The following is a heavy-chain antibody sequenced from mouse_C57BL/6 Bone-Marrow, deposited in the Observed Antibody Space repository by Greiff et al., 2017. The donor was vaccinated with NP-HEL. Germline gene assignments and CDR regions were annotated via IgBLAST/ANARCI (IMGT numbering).Heavy chain of an antibody. CDR1: GYTFTSYG. J-gene: IGHJ2*01. CDR3: ARGALGYYFDY. Sequence: QVQLQQSGAELARPGASVKLSCKASGYTFTSYGISWVKQRTGQGLEWIGEIYPRSGNTYYNEKFKGKATLTADKSSGTAYMELRSLTSEDSAVYFCARGALGYYFDYWGQGTTLTVSS. D-gene: IGHD3-3*01. V-gene: IGHV1-81*01. CDR2: IYPRSGNT.